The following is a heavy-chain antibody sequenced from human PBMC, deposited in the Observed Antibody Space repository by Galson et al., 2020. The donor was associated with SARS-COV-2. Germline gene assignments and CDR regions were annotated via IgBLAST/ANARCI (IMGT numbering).Heavy chain of an antibody. CDR1: GYAFSTYD. V-gene: IGHV1-8*01. CDR3: ARRGLQRPDVFDI. D-gene: IGHD1-26*01. J-gene: IGHJ3*02. CDR2: MNPNSGNT. Sequence: GESLKISCKASGYAFSTYDINWVRQATGQGLEWMGWMNPNSGNTGYAQKFQGRVTMTRDTSISTAYMELSTLASEDTAVYYCARRGLQRPDVFDIWGQGTMVTVSS.